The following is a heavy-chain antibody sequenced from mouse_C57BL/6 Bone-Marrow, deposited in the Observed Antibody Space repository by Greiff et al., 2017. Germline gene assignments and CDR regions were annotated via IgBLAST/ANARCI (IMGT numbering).Heavy chain of an antibody. Sequence: DVKLQESGPGLVKPSQSLSLTCSVTGYSITSGYYWHWIRQFPGNKLEWIVYISYDGSNNYNPSLKNRISITRDTSKNQFFLKLNSVTTEDTAAYYCARAFNRTGYAIDFWGQGSSVTVSS. CDR1: GYSITSGYY. V-gene: IGHV3-6*01. CDR3: ARAFNRTGYAIDF. J-gene: IGHJ4*01. D-gene: IGHD6-1*01. CDR2: ISYDGSN.